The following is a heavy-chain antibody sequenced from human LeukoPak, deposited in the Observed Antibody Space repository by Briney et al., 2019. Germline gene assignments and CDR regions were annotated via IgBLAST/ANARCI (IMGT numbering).Heavy chain of an antibody. J-gene: IGHJ4*02. CDR2: MSGGGGST. CDR3: ARARSGKYQLLVCDY. CDR1: GFTFSSYA. D-gene: IGHD2-2*01. Sequence: GGSLRLSCAASGFTFSSYAMSWVRQAPGKGLEWVSGMSGGGGSTYYADSVKGRFTISRDNSKNTLYLQMNSLRAEDTAVYYCARARSGKYQLLVCDYWGQGTLVTVSS. V-gene: IGHV3-23*01.